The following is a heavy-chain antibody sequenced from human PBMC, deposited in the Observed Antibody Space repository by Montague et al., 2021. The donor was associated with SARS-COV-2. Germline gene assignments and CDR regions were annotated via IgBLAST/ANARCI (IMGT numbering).Heavy chain of an antibody. V-gene: IGHV4-59*12. CDR3: ARRAAGPYFYYGVDV. CDR2: IFYTWST. Sequence: SETLSLTCTVSGDSINTYYWNWIRQPPGKGLEWLGSIFYTWSTNYNPSLKSRVTISLDTSKNQFFLKVAPVTAADTAVYYCARRAAGPYFYYGVDVWGQGTTVTVSS. D-gene: IGHD6-13*01. J-gene: IGHJ6*02. CDR1: GDSINTYY.